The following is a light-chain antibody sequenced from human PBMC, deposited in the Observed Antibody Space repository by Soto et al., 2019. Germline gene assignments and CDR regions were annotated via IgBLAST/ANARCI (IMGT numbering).Light chain of an antibody. Sequence: DIQMTQSPSALSASIGDRVTITCRASQSISIWLAWYQQKPGKAPKLLIYAASSLESGVPSRFSGSGSGTEFALTSSSLQPDEFATYYCHHYNTYSTFGQGTRVDVK. V-gene: IGKV1-5*03. CDR2: AAS. CDR3: HHYNTYST. J-gene: IGKJ1*01. CDR1: QSISIW.